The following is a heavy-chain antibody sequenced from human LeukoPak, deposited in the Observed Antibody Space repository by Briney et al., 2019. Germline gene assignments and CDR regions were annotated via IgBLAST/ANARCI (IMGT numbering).Heavy chain of an antibody. D-gene: IGHD5-24*01. Sequence: SQTLSLTCAISGDSVSSNSAVWNWIRQSPSRGLEWLGRTYYNSKWYNDYAVSVKSRITINPDTSKNQFSLQLSSVTPEDTAVYYCARGWLQFGMDVWGRGTTVTVSS. CDR1: GDSVSSNSAV. CDR3: ARGWLQFGMDV. CDR2: TYYNSKWYN. J-gene: IGHJ6*02. V-gene: IGHV6-1*01.